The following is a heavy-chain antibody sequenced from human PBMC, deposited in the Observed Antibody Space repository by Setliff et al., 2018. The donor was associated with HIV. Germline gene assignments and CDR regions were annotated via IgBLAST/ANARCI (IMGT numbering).Heavy chain of an antibody. CDR2: INRFGIT. CDR3: ARGGYCNSDNCDRGRNFDY. CDR1: SGSFTGYY. D-gene: IGHD2-15*01. J-gene: IGHJ4*02. Sequence: SETLSLTCAVYSGSFTGYYWTWIRQPPGKGLEWIGEINRFGITNYNPSLKSRLTLSVDTSTNQFSLNVNSVTAADTAVYYCARGGYCNSDNCDRGRNFDYWSQGMLVTVSS. V-gene: IGHV4-34*01.